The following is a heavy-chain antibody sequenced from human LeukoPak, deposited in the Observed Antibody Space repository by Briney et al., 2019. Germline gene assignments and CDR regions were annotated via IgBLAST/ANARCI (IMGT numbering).Heavy chain of an antibody. Sequence: GRSLRLSCAASGFTFSSYGMHWVRQAPGKGLEWVAVISYDGSNKYYADSVKGRFTISRDNSKNTLYLQMNSLRAEDTAVYYCAKDWVRGYTKSGFDYWGQGTLVTVSS. CDR3: AKDWVRGYTKSGFDY. V-gene: IGHV3-30*18. J-gene: IGHJ4*02. CDR2: ISYDGSNK. CDR1: GFTFSSYG. D-gene: IGHD5-18*01.